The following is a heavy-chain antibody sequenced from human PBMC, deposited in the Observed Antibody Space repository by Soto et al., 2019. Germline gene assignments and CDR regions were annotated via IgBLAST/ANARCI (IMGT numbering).Heavy chain of an antibody. CDR2: IGHSGADT. J-gene: IGHJ4*02. Sequence: EVQMLESGGDLVQAGGSLRLSCAASGFTFSGYAMSWVRQAPGKGLEWVSSIGHSGADTSYANSVKGRFTISRDNSRNTLFLQMNSLRVEDTALYFCAKDWPGTRTPGLDCWGQGTLVTVSS. V-gene: IGHV3-23*01. CDR1: GFTFSGYA. D-gene: IGHD1-1*01. CDR3: AKDWPGTRTPGLDC.